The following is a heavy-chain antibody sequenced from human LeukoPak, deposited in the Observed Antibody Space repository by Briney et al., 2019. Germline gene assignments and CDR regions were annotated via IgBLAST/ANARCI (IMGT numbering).Heavy chain of an antibody. Sequence: SVKVSCKASGGTFSSYAISWVRQAPGQGLEWMGGTIPIFGTANYAQKFQGRVTITADESTSAAYMELSSLRSEDTAVYYCARTLCGGYGGEKYYYYMDVWGKGTTVTVSS. J-gene: IGHJ6*03. CDR2: TIPIFGTA. CDR3: ARTLCGGYGGEKYYYYMDV. CDR1: GGTFSSYA. D-gene: IGHD5-12*01. V-gene: IGHV1-69*13.